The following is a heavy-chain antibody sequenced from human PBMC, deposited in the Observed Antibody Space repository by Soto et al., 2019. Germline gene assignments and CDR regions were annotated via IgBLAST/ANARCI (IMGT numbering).Heavy chain of an antibody. D-gene: IGHD3-10*01. CDR2: ISGSGGST. CDR1: GFTFSSYA. CDR3: AKGLYYSEGGMDV. J-gene: IGHJ6*02. V-gene: IGHV3-23*01. Sequence: EVQLLESGGGLVQPGGSLRLSCAASGFTFSSYAMSWVRQAPGKGLEWVSAISGSGGSTYYADSGKGRFTISRDNSKNTLYLQMNSLRAEDTAVYYCAKGLYYSEGGMDVWGQGTTVTVSS.